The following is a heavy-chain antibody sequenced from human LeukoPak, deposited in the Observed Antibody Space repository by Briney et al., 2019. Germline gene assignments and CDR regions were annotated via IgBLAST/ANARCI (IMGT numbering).Heavy chain of an antibody. V-gene: IGHV3-66*01. CDR3: AELGITLIGGV. J-gene: IGHJ6*04. CDR2: IYSGGST. D-gene: IGHD3-10*02. CDR1: GFTVSSNY. Sequence: PGGSLRLSCAASGFTVSSNYMSWVRQAPGKGLDWVSNIYSGGSTYYADSVKGGVTISRDNAKNSLYLQMNSLRAEDTAVYYCAELGITLIGGVWGKGPTVTISS.